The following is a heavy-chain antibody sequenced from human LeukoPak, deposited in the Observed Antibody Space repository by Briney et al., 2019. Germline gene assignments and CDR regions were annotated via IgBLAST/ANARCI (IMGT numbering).Heavy chain of an antibody. CDR3: AGGLFLDYGDYFDY. Sequence: SETLSLTCAVYGGSFSGYYWSWIRQPPGKGLEWIGEINHSGSTNYNPSLKSRVTISVDTSKNQFSLKLSSVTAADTAVYYCAGGLFLDYGDYFDYWGQGTLVTVSS. CDR2: INHSGST. CDR1: GGSFSGYY. D-gene: IGHD4-17*01. J-gene: IGHJ4*02. V-gene: IGHV4-34*01.